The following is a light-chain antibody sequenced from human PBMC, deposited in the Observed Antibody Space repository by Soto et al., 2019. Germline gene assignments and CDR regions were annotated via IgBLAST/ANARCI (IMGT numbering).Light chain of an antibody. CDR3: CSYAGSYTSRV. CDR2: DVS. J-gene: IGLJ2*01. V-gene: IGLV2-11*01. CDR1: SSDIGGYNY. Sequence: QSALTQPRSVSGSPGQSVTISCTGTSSDIGGYNYVSWYQQHTGKAPKLMIYDVSKRPSGVPDRFSASKSGNTAPLTISGLQAEDEADYYCCSYAGSYTSRVFGGGTKLTVL.